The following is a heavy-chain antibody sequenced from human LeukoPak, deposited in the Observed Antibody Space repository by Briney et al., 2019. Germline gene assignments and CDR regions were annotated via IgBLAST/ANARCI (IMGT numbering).Heavy chain of an antibody. J-gene: IGHJ4*02. CDR1: GFTFNHYA. D-gene: IGHD6-19*01. CDR3: ARDHGSQDSGAWYVFDY. CDR2: INHHGHT. V-gene: IGHV3-23*01. Sequence: PGGSLRLSCAASGFTFNHYATSWVRQPPGKGLEWVSAINHHGHTSYADSVKGRFTISRDNSKNTVFLQMNSLRADDTAEYFCARDHGSQDSGAWYVFDYWGRGTLVTVSS.